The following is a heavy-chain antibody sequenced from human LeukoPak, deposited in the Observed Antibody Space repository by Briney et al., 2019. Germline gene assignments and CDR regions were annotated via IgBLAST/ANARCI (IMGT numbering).Heavy chain of an antibody. CDR1: GGSISSYY. V-gene: IGHV4-59*08. Sequence: SETLSLTCTVSGGSISSYYWSWIRQPPGKGLEWIGYIFYSGSTNYNPSLESRVTISVDTSKSQFSLKLSSVTAADTAVYYCARLNYYYYYYMDVWGKGTTVTVSS. J-gene: IGHJ6*03. CDR2: IFYSGST. CDR3: ARLNYYYYYYMDV.